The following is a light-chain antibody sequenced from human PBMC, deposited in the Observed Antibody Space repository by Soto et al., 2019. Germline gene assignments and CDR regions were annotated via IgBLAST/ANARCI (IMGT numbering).Light chain of an antibody. J-gene: IGLJ2*01. CDR2: DVS. Sequence: QSALTQPRSVSGSPGQSVTISCTGTSSDVGGYNYVSWYQQHPGKAPKLMIYDVSKRPSGVPDRFSGSKSGNTASLTISGLQAEDEADSHCCSYAGSYTFAVFGGGTKVTVL. CDR1: SSDVGGYNY. CDR3: CSYAGSYTFAV. V-gene: IGLV2-11*01.